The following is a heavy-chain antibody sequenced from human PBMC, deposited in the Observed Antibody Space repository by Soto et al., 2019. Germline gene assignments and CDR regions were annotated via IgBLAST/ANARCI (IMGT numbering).Heavy chain of an antibody. CDR2: IYYSGST. CDR1: GGSISSYY. J-gene: IGHJ6*02. Sequence: SETPSLSCTVSGGSISSYYWSWIRQPPGKGLEWIGYIYYSGSTNYNPSLKSRVTIAVDTSKNQFSLKLSSVTAADTAVYYCARDVGGSYFDYYYYGMDVWGQGTTVTVSS. V-gene: IGHV4-59*01. CDR3: ARDVGGSYFDYYYYGMDV. D-gene: IGHD1-26*01.